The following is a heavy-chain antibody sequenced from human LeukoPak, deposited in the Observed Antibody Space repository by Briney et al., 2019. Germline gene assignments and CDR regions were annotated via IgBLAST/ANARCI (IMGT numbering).Heavy chain of an antibody. CDR1: GLTFSSYA. CDR2: ISGSGGST. D-gene: IGHD3-16*02. J-gene: IGHJ4*02. Sequence: GGSLRLSCAASGLTFSSYAMSWVRQAPGKGLEWVSAISGSGGSTYYADSVKGRFTISRDNSKNTLYLQMNSLRAEDTAVYYCAKDSLRSYYFDYWGQGTLVTVSS. V-gene: IGHV3-23*01. CDR3: AKDSLRSYYFDY.